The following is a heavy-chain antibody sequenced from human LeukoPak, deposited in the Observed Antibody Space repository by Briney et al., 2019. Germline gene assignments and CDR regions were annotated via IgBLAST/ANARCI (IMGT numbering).Heavy chain of an antibody. Sequence: PGGSLRLSCAASGFTFSSYAMGWVRQAPGKGLEWVSAISGSGGSTYYADSVKGRFTISRDNSKNTLYLQMNSLRAEDTAVYYCAKDVREALPACYFDYWGQGTLVTVSS. CDR2: ISGSGGST. CDR3: AKDVREALPACYFDY. D-gene: IGHD3-10*02. J-gene: IGHJ4*02. CDR1: GFTFSSYA. V-gene: IGHV3-23*01.